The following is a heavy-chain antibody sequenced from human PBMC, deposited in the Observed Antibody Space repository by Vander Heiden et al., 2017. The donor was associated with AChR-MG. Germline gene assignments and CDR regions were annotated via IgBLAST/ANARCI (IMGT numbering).Heavy chain of an antibody. CDR2: IYCEDAK. CDR1: GLSLSTSGVC. Sequence: QITLKESGLTLVKPTQPLTLTCTFAGLSLSTSGVCVGWIRQPPGKALEWLAHIYCEDAKRYSPSLKSRLPSTKDTSKSQLVLTMTNMDPVDTATYYCAPRRVGSSSPLDYWGQVTLVTVSS. D-gene: IGHD6-13*01. J-gene: IGHJ4*02. V-gene: IGHV2-5*02. CDR3: APRRVGSSSPLDY.